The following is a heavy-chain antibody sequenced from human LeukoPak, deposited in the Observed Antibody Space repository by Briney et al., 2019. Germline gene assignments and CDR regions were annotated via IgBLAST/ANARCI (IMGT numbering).Heavy chain of an antibody. D-gene: IGHD1-14*01. CDR1: GGSISSYY. CDR3: AREEFTHRNFQH. J-gene: IGHJ1*01. Sequence: KPSETLSLTCTVSGGSISSYYWSWIRQPPGKGLEWIGYIYYSGSTNYNPSLKSRVTISVDTSKNQFSLKLSSVTAAGTAVYYCAREEFTHRNFQHWGQGTLVTVSS. CDR2: IYYSGST. V-gene: IGHV4-59*01.